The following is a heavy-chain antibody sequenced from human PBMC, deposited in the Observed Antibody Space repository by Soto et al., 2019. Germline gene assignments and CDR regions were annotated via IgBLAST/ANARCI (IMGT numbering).Heavy chain of an antibody. CDR3: AKDRRYYYDIETHYGLDV. CDR2: IDGSSATT. J-gene: IGHJ6*02. Sequence: EVQLLESGGGLVQPGGSLRLSCAASGFTFSDYAMSWVRQAPGKGLEWVSAIDGSSATTNYADSVKGRFTISRDNSKSTLFLQLTGLRVEDTAVYYCAKDRRYYYDIETHYGLDVWGQGTTVSVSS. CDR1: GFTFSDYA. D-gene: IGHD3-22*01. V-gene: IGHV3-23*01.